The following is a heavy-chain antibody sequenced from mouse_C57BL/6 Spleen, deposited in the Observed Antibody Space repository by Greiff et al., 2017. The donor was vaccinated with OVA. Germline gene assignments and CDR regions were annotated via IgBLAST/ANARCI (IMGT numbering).Heavy chain of an antibody. Sequence: VKLQESGAELVRPGASVTLSCKASGYTFTDYEMHWVKQTPVHGLEWIGAIDPETGGTAYNQKFKGKAILTADKSSSTAYMERRSLTSEDSAVYYCTRSYDGYLADRGEGTLGTVSA. D-gene: IGHD2-3*01. V-gene: IGHV1-15*01. CDR3: TRSYDGYLAD. J-gene: IGHJ3*01. CDR2: IDPETGGT. CDR1: GYTFTDYE.